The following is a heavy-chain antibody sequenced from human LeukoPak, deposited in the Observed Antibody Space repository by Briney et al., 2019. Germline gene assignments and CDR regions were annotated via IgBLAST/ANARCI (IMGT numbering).Heavy chain of an antibody. CDR1: GVSLTTFY. V-gene: IGHV4-59*01. D-gene: IGHD5-24*01. Sequence: SETLSLTCTVSGVSLTTFYWSWIRQPPGKGLEWIGYSFYTGSTNYNPSLQSRVTISVDTSKKQFSLKLNSVTAADTAVYYCTRGDGYNFYWGQGTLVTVSS. CDR2: SFYTGST. J-gene: IGHJ4*02. CDR3: TRGDGYNFY.